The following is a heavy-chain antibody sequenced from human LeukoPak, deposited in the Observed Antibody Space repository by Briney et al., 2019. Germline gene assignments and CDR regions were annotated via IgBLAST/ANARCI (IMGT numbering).Heavy chain of an antibody. J-gene: IGHJ6*03. CDR1: GASIYSYY. Sequence: PSETLSLTCTVSGASIYSYYWSWIRQPAGKGLEWIGRIYTSGSTNYNPSLKSRVTMSVDTSKNQFSLKLSSVTAADTAVYYCARVFRGPVRYYYYMDVWGKGTTVTVSS. CDR3: ARVFRGPVRYYYYMDV. V-gene: IGHV4-4*07. CDR2: IYTSGST. D-gene: IGHD3-10*01.